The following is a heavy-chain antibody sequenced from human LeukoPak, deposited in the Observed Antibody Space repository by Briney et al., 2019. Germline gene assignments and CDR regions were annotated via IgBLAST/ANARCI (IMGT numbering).Heavy chain of an antibody. CDR3: ARPITMTEFFDY. J-gene: IGHJ4*02. D-gene: IGHD3-22*01. CDR2: IRYDGSNK. CDR1: GFTFSSYG. V-gene: IGHV3-33*01. Sequence: GRSLRLSCAASGFTFSSYGMHWVRQAPGKGLEWVAFIRYDGSNKYYADSVKGRFTISRDNSKNTLYLQMNSLRAEDTAVYYCARPITMTEFFDYWGQGTLVTVSS.